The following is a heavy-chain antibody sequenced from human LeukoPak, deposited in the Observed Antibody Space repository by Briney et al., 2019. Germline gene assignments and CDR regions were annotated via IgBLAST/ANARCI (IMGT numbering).Heavy chain of an antibody. CDR1: GFTFSGSA. CDR3: TRLRVSSASRGPALNGMDV. D-gene: IGHD5-12*01. V-gene: IGHV3-73*01. Sequence: PGGSLRLSCAASGFTFSGSAMHWVRQASGKGLEWIGRIRREVKTYATAYAASVRGRFTISRDDSKHTAYLQMNSLKTEDTAVYYCTRLRVSSASRGPALNGMDVWGQGTTVIVSS. CDR2: IRREVKTYAT. J-gene: IGHJ6*02.